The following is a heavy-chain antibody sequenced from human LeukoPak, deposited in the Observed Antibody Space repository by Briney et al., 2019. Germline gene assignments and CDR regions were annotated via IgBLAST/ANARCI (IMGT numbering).Heavy chain of an antibody. D-gene: IGHD1-26*01. CDR2: LSGSGDTT. J-gene: IGHJ4*02. CDR1: GFIFSSYA. Sequence: PGGSLRLSCAASGFIFSSYAMTWVRQAPGKGLEWVSGLSGSGDTTYYADSVKGRFTISRDNSKNTLYLQMNSLRAEDTAVYYGAKDMVGANGGFDYWGQGTLVTVSS. V-gene: IGHV3-23*01. CDR3: AKDMVGANGGFDY.